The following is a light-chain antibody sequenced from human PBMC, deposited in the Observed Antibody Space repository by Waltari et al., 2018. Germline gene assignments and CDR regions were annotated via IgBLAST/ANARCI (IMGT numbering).Light chain of an antibody. CDR3: QSYDTSLNVV. CDR1: SSNIGAGYD. V-gene: IGLV1-40*01. Sequence: QSVLTQPPSLSGAPGQRVTISCTGSSSNIGAGYDIHWYQHLPGTAPKLLISANTKRPSRVPDRFAASNSGTSASLVITGLQAEDEADYYCQSYDTSLNVVFGGGTKLTVL. J-gene: IGLJ2*01. CDR2: ANT.